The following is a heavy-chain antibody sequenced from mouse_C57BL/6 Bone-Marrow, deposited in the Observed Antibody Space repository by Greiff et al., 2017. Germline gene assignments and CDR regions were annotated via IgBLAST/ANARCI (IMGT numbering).Heavy chain of an antibody. J-gene: IGHJ2*01. D-gene: IGHD3-1*01. CDR3: AAGYYIDY. Sequence: VQLQQPGAELVKPGASVKLSCKASGYTFTSYWMHWVKQRPGQGLEWIGMIHPNSGSTNYNEKFKGKATLTVDKSSSTAYMQLSSLTSEDSAVYYCAAGYYIDYWGQGTTLTVSS. CDR2: IHPNSGST. CDR1: GYTFTSYW. V-gene: IGHV1-64*01.